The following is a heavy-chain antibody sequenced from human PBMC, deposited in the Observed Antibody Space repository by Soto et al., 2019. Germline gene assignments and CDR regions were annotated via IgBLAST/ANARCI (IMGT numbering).Heavy chain of an antibody. D-gene: IGHD3-3*01. V-gene: IGHV3-48*01. J-gene: IGHJ5*02. Sequence: GGSLRLSCAASGFTFSSYSMNWVRQAPGKGLEWVSYISSSSSTIYYADSVKGRFTISRDNAKNSLYLQMNSLRAEDTAVYYCAREEKGLSIFGVVIIDPKKNWFDPWGQGALVTVSS. CDR3: AREEKGLSIFGVVIIDPKKNWFDP. CDR2: ISSSSSTI. CDR1: GFTFSSYS.